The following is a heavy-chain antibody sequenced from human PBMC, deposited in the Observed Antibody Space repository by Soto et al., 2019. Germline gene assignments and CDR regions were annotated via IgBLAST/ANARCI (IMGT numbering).Heavy chain of an antibody. J-gene: IGHJ5*01. CDR3: ARGRYCLTGRCFPNWFDS. V-gene: IGHV4-30-4*01. Sequence: PSETLSLTCSVSGDSISNLDYFWAWIRQPPGQALEYIGYIYTSETTYYNPSFESRVAISVDTSKSQFSLNVTSVTAADTAVYFCARGRYCLTGRCFPNWFDSWGQGALVTVSS. CDR1: GDSISNLDYF. CDR2: IYTSETT. D-gene: IGHD7-27*01.